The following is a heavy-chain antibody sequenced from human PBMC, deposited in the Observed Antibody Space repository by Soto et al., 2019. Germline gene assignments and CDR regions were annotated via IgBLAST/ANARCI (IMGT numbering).Heavy chain of an antibody. CDR2: IYHTGNA. CDR1: GGSISSGGYY. D-gene: IGHD3-22*01. CDR3: ARDFFDSSDYTTNWFDP. Sequence: PSETLSLTCTVSGGSISSGGYYWNWIRQHPGKGLEWIGNIYHTGNAYYNPSLKSRVTISVDTSKNQFSLKLTSVTAADAALYYCARDFFDSSDYTTNWFDPWGQGTLVTVSS. J-gene: IGHJ5*02. V-gene: IGHV4-39*01.